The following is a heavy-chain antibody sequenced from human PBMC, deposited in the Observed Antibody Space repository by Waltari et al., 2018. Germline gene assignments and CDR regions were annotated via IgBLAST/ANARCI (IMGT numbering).Heavy chain of an antibody. CDR2: ISWDGGST. D-gene: IGHD3-10*01. CDR3: AKDISPQGSGSYYDY. V-gene: IGHV3-43D*03. Sequence: EVQLVESGGVVVQPGGSLRLSCAASGFTFEDYAMHWVRQAPGKGLEWVSLISWDGGSTYYADSVKGRFTSSRDNSKNSLYLQMNSLRAEDTALYYCAKDISPQGSGSYYDYWGQGTLVTVSS. CDR1: GFTFEDYA. J-gene: IGHJ4*02.